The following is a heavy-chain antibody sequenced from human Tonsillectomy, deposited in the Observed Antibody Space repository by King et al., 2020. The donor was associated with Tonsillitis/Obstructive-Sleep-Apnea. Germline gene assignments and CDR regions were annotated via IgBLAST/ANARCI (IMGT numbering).Heavy chain of an antibody. CDR3: ARLDVESSGNHLDY. CDR2: IGQSGST. D-gene: IGHD6-19*01. V-gene: IGHV4-34*01. CDR1: GGSFSGYY. Sequence: VQLQQWGAGLLKPSETLSLTCAVYGGSFSGYYWSWIRQPPGKGLEWIGEIGQSGSTNYNPSLKTRVTLSVDTSKNQFSLNLSSVTAADTAVYYGARLDVESSGNHLDYWGQGTLVTVSS. J-gene: IGHJ4*02.